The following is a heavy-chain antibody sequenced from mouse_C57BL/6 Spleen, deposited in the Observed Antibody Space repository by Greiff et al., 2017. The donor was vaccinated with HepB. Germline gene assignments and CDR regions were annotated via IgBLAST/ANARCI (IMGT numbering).Heavy chain of an antibody. V-gene: IGHV1-55*01. J-gene: IGHJ1*03. CDR1: GYTFTSYW. CDR2: IYPGSGST. Sequence: VQLQQSGAELVKPGASVKMSCKASGYTFTSYWITWVKQRPGQGLEWIGDIYPGSGSTDYNEKFKSKATMTVDTSSSTAYMQLSSLTSEDSAVYYCAMSGTTVVANWYFDVLSTWTTVTVSS. CDR3: AMSGTTVVANWYFDV. D-gene: IGHD1-1*01.